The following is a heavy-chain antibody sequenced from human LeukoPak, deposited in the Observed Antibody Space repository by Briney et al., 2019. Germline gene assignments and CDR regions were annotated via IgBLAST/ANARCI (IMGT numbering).Heavy chain of an antibody. CDR2: IIPILGIA. CDR1: GGTFSSYA. J-gene: IGHJ4*02. V-gene: IGHV1-69*04. D-gene: IGHD3-22*01. Sequence: SVKVSCKASGGTFSSYAISWVRQAPGQGLEWMGRIIPILGIANYAQKFQGRVTITADKSTSTAYMELSSLRSEDTAVYYCARGVGHYYDSSGYSYYFDYWGQGTLVTVSS. CDR3: ARGVGHYYDSSGYSYYFDY.